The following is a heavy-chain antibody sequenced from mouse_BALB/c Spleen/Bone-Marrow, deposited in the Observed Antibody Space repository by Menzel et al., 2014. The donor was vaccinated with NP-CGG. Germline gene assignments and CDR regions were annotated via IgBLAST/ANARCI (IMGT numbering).Heavy chain of an antibody. V-gene: IGHV1-26*01. CDR2: INPYNGAT. Sequence: EVQLQESGPELVKPGASVKISCKASGYSFTDYYMHWVKQSHVKSLEWIGRINPYNGATSYNQNFKDKASLTVDKSSRTAYMELHSLTSEDSAVYYCASFGFAYWGQGTLVTVSA. CDR3: ASFGFAY. J-gene: IGHJ3*01. CDR1: GYSFTDYY.